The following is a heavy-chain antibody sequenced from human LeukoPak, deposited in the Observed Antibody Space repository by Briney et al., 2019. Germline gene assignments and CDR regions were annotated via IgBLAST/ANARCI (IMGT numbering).Heavy chain of an antibody. CDR3: ARVPYYYDSSGYYPDEYFQH. CDR1: GFTFSSFG. J-gene: IGHJ1*01. D-gene: IGHD3-22*01. CDR2: ISYDGSNK. Sequence: GRSLRLSCAASGFTFSSFGMHWVRQAPGKGLEWVAVISYDGSNKYYADSVKGRLTISRDNSKNTLYLQMNSLGAEDTAVYYCARVPYYYDSSGYYPDEYFQHWGQGTLVTVSS. V-gene: IGHV3-30*19.